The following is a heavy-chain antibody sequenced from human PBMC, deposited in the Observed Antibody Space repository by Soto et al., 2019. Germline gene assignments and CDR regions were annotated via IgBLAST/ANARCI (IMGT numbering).Heavy chain of an antibody. D-gene: IGHD2-15*01. CDR3: ARSGGLDRDFNY. V-gene: IGHV1-69*12. CDR2: IIPMFDTP. CDR1: GGTFSSDS. J-gene: IGHJ4*02. Sequence: QVQLVQSGAEVKKPGSSVKVSCKASGGTFSSDSFSWVRQAPGQGLEWMGGIIPMFDTPIYAQKFQDIVRITADETTSTAYMQLSSLRSGDTAAFYCARSGGLDRDFNYWGQGSLVTVSS.